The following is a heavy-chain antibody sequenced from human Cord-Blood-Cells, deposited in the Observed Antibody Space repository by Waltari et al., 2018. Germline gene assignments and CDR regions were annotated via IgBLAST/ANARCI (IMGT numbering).Heavy chain of an antibody. CDR1: GYTFTSYG. CDR3: ATDSVGLGDCQIKTIDY. V-gene: IGHV1-18*01. Sequence: QVQLVQSGAEVKKPGASVKVSCKASGYTFTSYGISWVRQAPGQGLEWMGWISAYNGNTNYAQKLQGRVTMTTDTSTSTAYMELSSLRSDETAVYYCATDSVGLGDCQIKTIDYWGHVTLVTVSS. D-gene: IGHD3-10*01. CDR2: ISAYNGNT. J-gene: IGHJ4*01.